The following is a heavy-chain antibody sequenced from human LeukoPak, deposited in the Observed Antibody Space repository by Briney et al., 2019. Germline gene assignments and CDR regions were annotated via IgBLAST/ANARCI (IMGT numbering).Heavy chain of an antibody. CDR3: AKVERYIAAAADQSPGA. CDR1: GFTFSSYA. D-gene: IGHD6-13*01. J-gene: IGHJ4*02. V-gene: IGHV3-23*01. Sequence: PGGSLRLSCAASGFTFSSYAMSWVRQAPGKGLEWVSAISGSGGSTYYADSVKGRFTISRDNSKNTLYLQMNSLRAEDTAVYYCAKVERYIAAAADQSPGAWGQGTLVTVSS. CDR2: ISGSGGST.